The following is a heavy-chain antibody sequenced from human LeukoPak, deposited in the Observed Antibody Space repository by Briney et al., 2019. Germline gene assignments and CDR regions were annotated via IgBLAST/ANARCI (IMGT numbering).Heavy chain of an antibody. Sequence: SETLSLTCTVSGGSISSSSYYWGWIRQPPGKGLEWIGSIYYSGSTYYNLSLKSRVTISVDTSKNQFSLKLSSVTAADTAVYYCASPPVRGVIIEEYYFDYWGQGTLVTVSS. CDR1: GGSISSSSYY. J-gene: IGHJ4*02. D-gene: IGHD3-10*01. CDR2: IYYSGST. V-gene: IGHV4-39*07. CDR3: ASPPVRGVIIEEYYFDY.